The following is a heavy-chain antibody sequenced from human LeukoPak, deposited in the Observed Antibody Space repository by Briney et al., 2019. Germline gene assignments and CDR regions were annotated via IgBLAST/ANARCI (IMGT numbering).Heavy chain of an antibody. CDR2: INHSGST. Sequence: PSETLSLTCAVYGGSFSGYYWSWIRQPPGKGLEWIGEINHSGSTNYNPSLKSRVTISVDTSKNQFSLKLISVTAADTAVYYCARVKAGPILSQFDYWGQGTLVTVSS. CDR1: GGSFSGYY. J-gene: IGHJ4*02. CDR3: ARVKAGPILSQFDY. V-gene: IGHV4-34*01. D-gene: IGHD6-19*01.